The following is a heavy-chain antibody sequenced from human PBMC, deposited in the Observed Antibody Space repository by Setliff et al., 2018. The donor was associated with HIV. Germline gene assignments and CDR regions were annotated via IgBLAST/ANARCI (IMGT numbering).Heavy chain of an antibody. D-gene: IGHD3-10*02. V-gene: IGHV4-38-2*01. CDR2: IYDGGTT. CDR3: VRRDVSFLFGQFDS. CDR1: GYSINNIHY. Sequence: SETLSLTCDVSGYSINNIHYWGWIRQPPGKGLECLGNIYDGGTTYHNQSLKGRVTISIDTSKAQFSLKLISVTAADTAVYYCVRRDVSFLFGQFDSWGQGILVTVSS. J-gene: IGHJ4*02.